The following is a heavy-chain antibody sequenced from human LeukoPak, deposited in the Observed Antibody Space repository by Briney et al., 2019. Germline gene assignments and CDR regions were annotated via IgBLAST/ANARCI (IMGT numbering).Heavy chain of an antibody. CDR3: ARGREVAGTVSY. J-gene: IGHJ4*02. V-gene: IGHV1-2*02. D-gene: IGHD6-19*01. CDR2: INTNSGGP. Sequence: ASVKVSCKTSGYTFTDFYVHWLRQAPGQGVEWMGWINTNSGGPNYPQKFQGRVTMTRDTSSSTAYMELSRLRFDDSAVYYCARGREVAGTVSYWGQGTLVTVSS. CDR1: GYTFTDFY.